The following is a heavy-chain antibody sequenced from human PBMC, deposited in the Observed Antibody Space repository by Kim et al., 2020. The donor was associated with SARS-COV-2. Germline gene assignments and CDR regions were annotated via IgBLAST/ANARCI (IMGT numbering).Heavy chain of an antibody. CDR3: AKGGSYYYYYGMDV. V-gene: IGHV3-30*18. Sequence: GGSLRLSCAASGFTFSSYGMHWVRQAPGKGLEWVAVISYDGSNKYYADSVKGRFTISRDNSKNTLYLQMNSLRAEDTAVYYCAKGGSYYYYYGMDVWGQGTTVTVSS. J-gene: IGHJ6*02. CDR1: GFTFSSYG. CDR2: ISYDGSNK. D-gene: IGHD1-26*01.